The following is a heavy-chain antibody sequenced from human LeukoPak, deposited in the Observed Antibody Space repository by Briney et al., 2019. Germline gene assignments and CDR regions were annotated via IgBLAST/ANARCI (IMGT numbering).Heavy chain of an antibody. D-gene: IGHD3-22*01. V-gene: IGHV4-61*02. CDR1: GGSISSGSYY. CDR3: ARGRYNRWYYYDSSGYYPFGY. J-gene: IGHJ4*02. CDR2: IYSSGST. Sequence: PSETLSLTCTVSGGSISSGSYYWTWIRQPAGKGLEWIGRIYSSGSTNYNPSLKSRVTISVDTSMNQVSLKLSSVTAADTAVYYCARGRYNRWYYYDSSGYYPFGYWGQGTLVTVSS.